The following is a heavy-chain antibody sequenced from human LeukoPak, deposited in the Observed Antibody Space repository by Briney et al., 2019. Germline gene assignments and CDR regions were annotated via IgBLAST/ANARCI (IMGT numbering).Heavy chain of an antibody. J-gene: IGHJ4*02. V-gene: IGHV3-21*04. Sequence: GGSLRLSCAASGFTFSIYSMNWVRQAPGKGLEWVSSISSSSSYIYYADSVKGRFTISRDNSKNTLYLQMNSLRAEDTAVYYCAKSPYYYDSSGYYKDYWGQGTLVTVSS. D-gene: IGHD3-22*01. CDR3: AKSPYYYDSSGYYKDY. CDR2: ISSSSSYI. CDR1: GFTFSIYS.